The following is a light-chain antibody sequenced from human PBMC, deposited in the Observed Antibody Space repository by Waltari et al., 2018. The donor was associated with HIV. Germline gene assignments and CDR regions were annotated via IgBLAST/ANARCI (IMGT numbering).Light chain of an antibody. CDR2: QGS. Sequence: SYELTQPPSVSVSPGQTASITCSGDKLGDKYACWYQQKPGQSPVLVIYQGSKRPSGIPGRFAGSNSGNTATLTISGTQAMDEAYYYCQAWDSSTVVFGGGTKLTVL. CDR1: KLGDKY. J-gene: IGLJ2*01. CDR3: QAWDSSTVV. V-gene: IGLV3-1*01.